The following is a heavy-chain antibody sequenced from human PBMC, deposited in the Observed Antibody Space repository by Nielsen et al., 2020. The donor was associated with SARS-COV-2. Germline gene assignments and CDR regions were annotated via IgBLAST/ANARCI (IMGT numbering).Heavy chain of an antibody. J-gene: IGHJ4*02. V-gene: IGHV3-30*04. D-gene: IGHD2-2*01. Sequence: GESLKISCAASGFIFSNYAIHWVRQAPAKGLQWLTIISYDGTQHYADSVKGRFTISRDNSKNTVYLQMNNLQVEDTAVYFCARETIDHTSSFIDFWGQGTLVTVSS. CDR1: GFIFSNYA. CDR3: ARETIDHTSSFIDF. CDR2: ISYDGTQ.